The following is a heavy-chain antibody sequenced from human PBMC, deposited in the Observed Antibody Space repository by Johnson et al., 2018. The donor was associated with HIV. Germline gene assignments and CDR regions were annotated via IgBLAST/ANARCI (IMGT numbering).Heavy chain of an antibody. J-gene: IGHJ3*01. CDR3: AKDFGSSSWHAFDV. Sequence: QEQLVESGGGLVQPGGSLRLSCAASGYTFSDYYMSWIRQAPGKGLEWVSYISSSGSTIYYADSVKGRFTISRDNAKNSLYLQLNNLRAEDTSVYYCAKDFGSSSWHAFDVWGQGTMVTVSS. CDR1: GYTFSDYY. CDR2: ISSSGSTI. V-gene: IGHV3-11*04. D-gene: IGHD6-13*01.